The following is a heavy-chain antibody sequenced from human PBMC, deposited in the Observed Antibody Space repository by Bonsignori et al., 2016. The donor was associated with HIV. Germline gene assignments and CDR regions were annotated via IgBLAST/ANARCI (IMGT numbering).Heavy chain of an antibody. V-gene: IGHV3-74*01. J-gene: IGHJ4*02. CDR2: INSDGSST. CDR3: ARDDWGVDY. D-gene: IGHD7-27*01. Sequence: WIRQPPGKGLVWVSRINSDGSSTNYADSVKGRFTISRDNAKNTLYLQMNSLRAEDTAVYYCARDDWGVDYWGQGTLVTVSS.